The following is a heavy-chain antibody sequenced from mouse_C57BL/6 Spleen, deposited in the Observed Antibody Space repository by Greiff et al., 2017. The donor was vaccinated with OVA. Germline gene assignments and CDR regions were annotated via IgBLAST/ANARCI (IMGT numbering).Heavy chain of an antibody. CDR3: TREGNDQYYFDY. CDR2: IDPETGGT. D-gene: IGHD3-3*01. V-gene: IGHV1-15*01. CDR1: GYTFTDYE. J-gene: IGHJ2*01. Sequence: VQLQESGAELVRPGASVTLSCKASGYTFTDYEMHWVKQTPVHGLEWIGAIDPETGGTAYNQKFKGKAILTADKSSSTAYMELRSLTSEDSAVYYCTREGNDQYYFDYWGQGTTLTVSS.